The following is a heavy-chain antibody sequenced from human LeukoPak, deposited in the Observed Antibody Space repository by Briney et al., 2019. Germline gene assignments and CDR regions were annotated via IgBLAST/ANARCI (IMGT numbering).Heavy chain of an antibody. CDR1: GFTVSSKY. J-gene: IGHJ2*01. Sequence: GGSLRLSCAASGFTVSSKYMSWVRQAPGKGLEWVSVIYSGGGTNYADSVKGRFTISRDNSKNTLYLQMNSLRVEVTAVYYCARDAGTGDSYYWYFDLWGRGTQVTVSS. D-gene: IGHD2-21*01. V-gene: IGHV3-53*01. CDR2: IYSGGGT. CDR3: ARDAGTGDSYYWYFDL.